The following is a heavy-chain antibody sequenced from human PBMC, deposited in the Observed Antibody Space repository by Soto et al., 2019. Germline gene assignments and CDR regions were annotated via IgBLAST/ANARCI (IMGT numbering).Heavy chain of an antibody. CDR1: GFTFSSNA. Sequence: GGSLRLSCAASGFTFSSNAMSGVRKAQGKGVEWVSAFSGSGGSTYYADSVKGRFTISRDNSKNTLYLQMNSLRAEDTAVYYCAHHRSGYFGYWGQGTLVTVSS. D-gene: IGHD3-3*01. V-gene: IGHV3-23*01. CDR2: FSGSGGST. CDR3: AHHRSGYFGY. J-gene: IGHJ4*02.